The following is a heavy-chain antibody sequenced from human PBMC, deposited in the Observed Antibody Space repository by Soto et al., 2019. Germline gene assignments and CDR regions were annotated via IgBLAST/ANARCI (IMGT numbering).Heavy chain of an antibody. V-gene: IGHV3-7*01. CDR3: ASDTYYYDSNSYCGMEV. J-gene: IGHJ6*02. CDR2: IQRDGSET. D-gene: IGHD3-22*01. Sequence: GWSLRLSCAASGFSFNRHWMSWVRQAPGKGLQWVASIQRDGSETYYVDSVKGRFTISRDNVKNSLSLQMSSLRVEDTAEYYCASDTYYYDSNSYCGMEVWGQGNTATVS. CDR1: GFSFNRHW.